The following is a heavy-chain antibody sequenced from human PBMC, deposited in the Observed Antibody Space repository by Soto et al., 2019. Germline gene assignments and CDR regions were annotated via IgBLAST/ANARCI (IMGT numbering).Heavy chain of an antibody. CDR2: IYYSGST. V-gene: IGHV4-30-2*03. CDR1: CGSIISGGYS. CDR3: ATQEVGGSYVYTFDP. J-gene: IGHJ5*02. Sequence: SETLSLTCAVSCGSIISGGYSWSWIRQPPGKGLEWIGSIYYSGSTYYNPSLKSRVTISVDTSKNQFSLKLSSVTAADTAVYYCATQEVGGSYVYTFDPWGQGTLVTVSS. D-gene: IGHD1-26*01.